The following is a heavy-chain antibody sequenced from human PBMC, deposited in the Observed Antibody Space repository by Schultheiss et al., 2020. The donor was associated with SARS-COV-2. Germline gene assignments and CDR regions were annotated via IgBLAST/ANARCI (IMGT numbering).Heavy chain of an antibody. D-gene: IGHD6-6*01. CDR2: IYYSGST. V-gene: IGHV4-61*01. CDR1: GGSISTGYY. Sequence: SQTLSLTCAVSGGSISTGYYWGWVRQPPGKGLEWIAYIYYSGSTNYNPSLKSRVTISVDTSNNQFSLKLSSVTAADTAVYYCARDLRGSSSMDVWGQGTTVTVSS. J-gene: IGHJ6*02. CDR3: ARDLRGSSSMDV.